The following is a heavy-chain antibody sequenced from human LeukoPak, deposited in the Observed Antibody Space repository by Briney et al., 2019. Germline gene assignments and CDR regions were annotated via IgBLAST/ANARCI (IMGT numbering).Heavy chain of an antibody. V-gene: IGHV3-33*01. CDR3: ARFYGSGRDSNFDY. CDR1: GFTFSSYG. D-gene: IGHD3-10*01. CDR2: IWYDGSNK. J-gene: IGHJ4*02. Sequence: GGSLRLSCAASGFTFSSYGMHWVRQAPGKGLEWVAVIWYDGSNKYYADSVKGRFTISRDNSKNTLYLQMNSLRAEDTAVYYCARFYGSGRDSNFDYWGQGTLVTVSS.